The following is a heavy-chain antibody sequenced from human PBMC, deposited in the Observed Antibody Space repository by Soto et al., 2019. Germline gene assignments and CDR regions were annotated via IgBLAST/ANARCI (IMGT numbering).Heavy chain of an antibody. V-gene: IGHV1-18*04. J-gene: IGHJ5*02. CDR1: GYTFTSYG. CDR3: ARDRAVVPQGFDH. D-gene: IGHD2-2*01. CDR2: ISAYNGNT. Sequence: QVQLVQSGAEVKKPGASVKVSCKASGYTFTSYGISWVRQAPGQGLEWMGWISAYNGNTNYAQKLQGRVTMTTATSKSTAYMELRSLRSYDTAVYYCARDRAVVPQGFDHWGQGTLVTVSS.